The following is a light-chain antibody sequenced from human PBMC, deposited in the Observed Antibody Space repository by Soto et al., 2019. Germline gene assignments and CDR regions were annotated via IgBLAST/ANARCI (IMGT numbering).Light chain of an antibody. V-gene: IGLV2-14*01. Sequence: QSALTQPASVSGSPGQSITISCTGSSSDVGGYDYVSWYQQHPGKAPKLMIYEVSNRPSGVSNRFSGSKSGNTASLTISGLQAEDEAVYYCCSYTGSLTLLFGGGTKLTVL. J-gene: IGLJ2*01. CDR2: EVS. CDR3: CSYTGSLTLL. CDR1: SSDVGGYDY.